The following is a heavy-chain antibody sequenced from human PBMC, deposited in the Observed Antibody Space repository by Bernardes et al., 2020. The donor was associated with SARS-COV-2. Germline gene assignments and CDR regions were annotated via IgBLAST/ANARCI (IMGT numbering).Heavy chain of an antibody. CDR3: ARPHSSAWPESFDV. CDR1: GGSISISTYY. V-gene: IGHV4-39*01. Sequence: SETLSLTCTVSGGSISISTYYWGWIRQPPGRGLEWIGSSFYSGSTDYSPSLKRRVPIAVDKSKNQFSLRLSSVTAADTAVYYCARPHSSAWPESFDVWGPGTMVTVSS. J-gene: IGHJ3*01. CDR2: SFYSGST. D-gene: IGHD6-19*01.